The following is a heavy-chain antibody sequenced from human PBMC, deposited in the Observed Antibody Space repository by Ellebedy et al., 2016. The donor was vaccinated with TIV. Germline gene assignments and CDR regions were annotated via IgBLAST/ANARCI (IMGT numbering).Heavy chain of an antibody. CDR3: ARTDLRYGMDV. Sequence: SETLSLTXSLSGYSNRSGYYWGCIRQPPGQRLQWIGNMYHSGSTYYSPSLRSRVTLSLDTSKNHLSLRLTSVTAADTAVYYCARTDLRYGMDVWGQGTTVTVS. CDR1: GYSNRSGYY. J-gene: IGHJ6*02. V-gene: IGHV4-38-2*02. CDR2: MYHSGST. D-gene: IGHD3/OR15-3a*01.